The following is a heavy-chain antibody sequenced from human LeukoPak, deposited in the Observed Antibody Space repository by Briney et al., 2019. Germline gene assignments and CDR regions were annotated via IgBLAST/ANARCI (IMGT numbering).Heavy chain of an antibody. D-gene: IGHD2-2*01. CDR3: ARGLIPAADRFDYYYYGMDV. V-gene: IGHV1-3*01. Sequence: ASVKVSCKASGYTFTSYAMHWVRQAPGQRLEWMGWTNAGNGNTKYSQKFQGRVTITRDTSASTAYMELSSLRSEDTAVYYCARGLIPAADRFDYYYYGMDVWGQGTTVTVSS. CDR2: TNAGNGNT. CDR1: GYTFTSYA. J-gene: IGHJ6*02.